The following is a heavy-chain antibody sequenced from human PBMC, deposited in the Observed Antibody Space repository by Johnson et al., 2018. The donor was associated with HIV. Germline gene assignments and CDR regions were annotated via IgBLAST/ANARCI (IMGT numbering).Heavy chain of an antibody. CDR2: IRSKAYGGTT. D-gene: IGHD3-22*01. Sequence: VQLVESGGGLVQPGRSLRLSCTASGFTFADYVMTWVRQAPGKGLEWVGFIRSKAYGGTTEYAASVKGRFTISRDDSKSIGYLQMNSLKTEDTALYYCTRVPYYDSSGYYLRAFDIWGQGTMVTVSS. CDR3: TRVPYYDSSGYYLRAFDI. J-gene: IGHJ3*02. V-gene: IGHV3-49*04. CDR1: GFTFADYV.